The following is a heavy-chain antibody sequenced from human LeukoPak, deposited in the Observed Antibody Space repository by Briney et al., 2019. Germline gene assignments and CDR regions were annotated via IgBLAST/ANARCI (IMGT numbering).Heavy chain of an antibody. Sequence: SETLSLTCTVSGGSISSYYWSWIRQPPGKGLEWIGYIYYSGSTNYNPSLKSRVTISVDTSKNQFSLKLSSVTAADTAVYYCARGGRTYYFDYWGQGTLVTVSS. CDR2: IYYSGST. D-gene: IGHD1-14*01. J-gene: IGHJ4*02. V-gene: IGHV4-59*01. CDR3: ARGGRTYYFDY. CDR1: GGSISSYY.